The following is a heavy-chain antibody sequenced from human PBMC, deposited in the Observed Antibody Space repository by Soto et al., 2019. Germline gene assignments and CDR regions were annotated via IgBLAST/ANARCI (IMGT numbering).Heavy chain of an antibody. CDR1: GGSFSGYY. CDR3: ASLAAAGTVGWFYP. Sequence: QVQLQQWGAGLLKPSETLSLTCAVYGGSFSGYYWSWIRQPPGKGLEWIGEINHSGSTNYNPSLKSRVTIAVDTSKDQFALKLSSVSAADTAVYYCASLAAAGTVGWFYPWGQGTLVTVSS. CDR2: INHSGST. V-gene: IGHV4-34*01. J-gene: IGHJ5*02. D-gene: IGHD6-13*01.